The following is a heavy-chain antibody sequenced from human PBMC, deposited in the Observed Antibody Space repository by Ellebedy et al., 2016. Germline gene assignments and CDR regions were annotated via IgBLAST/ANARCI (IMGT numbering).Heavy chain of an antibody. CDR2: ISYDGSNK. CDR1: GFTFSSYG. J-gene: IGHJ3*02. Sequence: GESLKISCAASGFTFSSYGMHWVRQAPGKGLEWVAVISYDGSNKYYADSAKGRFTISRDNSKNTLYLQMNSLRAEDTAVYYCARVHPAGAFDIWGQGTMVTVSS. V-gene: IGHV3-30*03. CDR3: ARVHPAGAFDI. D-gene: IGHD6-25*01.